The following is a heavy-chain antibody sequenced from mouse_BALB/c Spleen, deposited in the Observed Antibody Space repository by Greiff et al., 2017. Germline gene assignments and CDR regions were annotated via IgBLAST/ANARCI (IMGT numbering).Heavy chain of an antibody. J-gene: IGHJ4*01. V-gene: IGHV1-9*01. CDR2: ILPGSGST. D-gene: IGHD3-1*01. Sequence: QVQLQQSGAELMKPGASVKISCKATGYTFSSYWIEWVKQRPGHGLEWIGEILPGSGSTNYNEKFKGKATFTADTSSNTAYMQLSSLTSEDSAVYYCARQLGRYAMDYWGQGTSVTVSS. CDR3: ARQLGRYAMDY. CDR1: GYTFSSYW.